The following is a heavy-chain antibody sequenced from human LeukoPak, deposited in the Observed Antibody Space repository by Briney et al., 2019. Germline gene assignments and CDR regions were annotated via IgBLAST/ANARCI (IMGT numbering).Heavy chain of an antibody. CDR1: GFTFETYE. Sequence: GGSLRLSCAASGFTFETYELNWVRQAPGKGLEWVSYISSSGSYRYYADSVKGRFTISRDNAKNSLYLQMNSLRAEDTAVYYCARGMTDYYYGSGNEVDYWGQGTLVTVSS. J-gene: IGHJ4*02. V-gene: IGHV3-48*03. CDR3: ARGMTDYYYGSGNEVDY. CDR2: ISSSGSYR. D-gene: IGHD3-10*01.